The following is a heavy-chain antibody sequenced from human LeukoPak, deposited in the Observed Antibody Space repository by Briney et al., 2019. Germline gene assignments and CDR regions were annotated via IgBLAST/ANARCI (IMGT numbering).Heavy chain of an antibody. CDR3: ARAVGGVDAKGDALDI. V-gene: IGHV3-33*01. CDR1: GFTFSSYC. CDR2: IWYDGSNK. Sequence: HPGGSLTLSCAASGFTFSSYCMHWVRQAPGKGLEWVAVIWYDGSNKYYADSVKGRFTISRDNSKNTVYLQMNSLRVDDTAVYYCARAVGGVDAKGDALDICGQRTMVTVSS. J-gene: IGHJ3*02. D-gene: IGHD2-8*01.